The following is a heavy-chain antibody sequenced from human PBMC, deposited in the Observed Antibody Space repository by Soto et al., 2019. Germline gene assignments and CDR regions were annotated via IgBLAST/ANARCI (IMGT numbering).Heavy chain of an antibody. CDR2: INPNSGGT. CDR1: GYTFTGYD. V-gene: IGHV1-2*04. CDR3: ARSHCSSISCYVGSWDY. Sequence: ASVKVSCKASGYTFTGYDMHWVRQAPGQGLEWMGWINPNSGGTNYAQKFQGWVTMTRDTSISTAYMELSRLRSDDTAVYYCARSHCSSISCYVGSWDYWGQGTLVTSPQ. D-gene: IGHD2-2*01. J-gene: IGHJ4*02.